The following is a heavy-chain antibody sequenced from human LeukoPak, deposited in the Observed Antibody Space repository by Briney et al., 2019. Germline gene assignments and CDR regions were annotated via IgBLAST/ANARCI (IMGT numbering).Heavy chain of an antibody. CDR3: ARGVTFDY. J-gene: IGHJ4*02. CDR2: ISSSSSTI. CDR1: GFTFSSYW. V-gene: IGHV3-48*01. D-gene: IGHD2-21*02. Sequence: GGSLRLSCAASGFTFSSYWMHWVRQAPGKGLEWVSYISSSSSTIYYADSVKGRFTISRDNAKNSLYLQMNSLRAEDTAVYYCARGVTFDYWGQGTLVTVSS.